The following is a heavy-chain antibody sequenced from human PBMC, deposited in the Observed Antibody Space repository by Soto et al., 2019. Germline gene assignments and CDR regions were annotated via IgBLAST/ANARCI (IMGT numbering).Heavy chain of an antibody. CDR1: GLKFSNYA. V-gene: IGHV3-23*01. CDR2: ISATGGGT. CDR3: AKDRRAGGNSAFYFDF. D-gene: IGHD3-16*01. Sequence: GGSLRLSCTASGLKFSNYAMSWVRKAPRKGLEWVSLISATGGGTYYADSVKGRFTISRDNSHNTLYLQVHSLTAEDTAVYYCAKDRRAGGNSAFYFDFWGQGDLVTGSS. J-gene: IGHJ4*02.